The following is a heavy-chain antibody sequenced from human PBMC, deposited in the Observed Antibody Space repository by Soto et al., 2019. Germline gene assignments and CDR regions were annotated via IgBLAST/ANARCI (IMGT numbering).Heavy chain of an antibody. CDR3: ARVPDR. J-gene: IGHJ5*02. CDR1: GDSIRSHY. CDR2: IYHSGST. V-gene: IGHV4-59*11. Sequence: PSETLSLTCTVSGDSIRSHYWSWIRQSPGKGLEWIGYIYHSGSTYYNPSLKSRVTISVDRSKNQFSLKLSSVTAADTAVYYCARVPDRWGQGTLVTVSS. D-gene: IGHD2-2*01.